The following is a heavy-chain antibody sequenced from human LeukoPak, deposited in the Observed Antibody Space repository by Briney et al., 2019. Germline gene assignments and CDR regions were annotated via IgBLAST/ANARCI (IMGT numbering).Heavy chain of an antibody. Sequence: GGSLRLSCAASGFTFSSYGMHWVRQAPGKGLEWVSSISSSSSYIYYADSVKGRFTISRDNAKNSLYLQMNSLRAEDTAVYYCARYIAAAGLDYWGQGTLVTVSS. J-gene: IGHJ4*02. CDR2: ISSSSSYI. V-gene: IGHV3-21*01. CDR1: GFTFSSYG. CDR3: ARYIAAAGLDY. D-gene: IGHD6-13*01.